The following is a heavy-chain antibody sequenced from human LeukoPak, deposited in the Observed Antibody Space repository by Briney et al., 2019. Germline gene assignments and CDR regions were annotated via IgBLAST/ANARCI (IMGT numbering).Heavy chain of an antibody. Sequence: PGGSLRLSCEASGFTFSGYAMSWVRQAPGKGLEWVSAISGSAVSTYYADSVKGRFTISRHNSKNTLYLQMNSPKTEETDVYYCAKGGYSSGWYEGYWGKGALVTVSS. D-gene: IGHD6-19*01. CDR2: ISGSAVST. CDR1: GFTFSGYA. CDR3: AKGGYSSGWYEGY. V-gene: IGHV3-23*01. J-gene: IGHJ4*02.